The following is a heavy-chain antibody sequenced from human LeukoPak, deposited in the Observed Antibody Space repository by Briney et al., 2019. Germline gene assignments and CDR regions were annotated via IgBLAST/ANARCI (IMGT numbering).Heavy chain of an antibody. Sequence: GGSLRLSCAASGFTFSSYSMNWVRQAPGKGLEWVSSISSSSSYIYYADSVKGRFTISRDNAKNSLYLQMNSLGAEDTAVYYCARVVDTAMANYGMDVWGKGTTVTVSS. D-gene: IGHD5-18*01. J-gene: IGHJ6*04. CDR2: ISSSSSYI. CDR1: GFTFSSYS. CDR3: ARVVDTAMANYGMDV. V-gene: IGHV3-21*01.